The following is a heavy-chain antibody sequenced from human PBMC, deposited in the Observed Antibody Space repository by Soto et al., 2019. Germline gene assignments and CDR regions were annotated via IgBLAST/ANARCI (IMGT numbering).Heavy chain of an antibody. CDR1: GFTFRNYG. CDR3: AKVKSMKTVGDAFAI. D-gene: IGHD3-22*01. Sequence: QVQLVESGGGVVQPGKSLRLSCAASGFTFRNYGMHWVRQAPGKGLEWVAVISYEGNNKYYADSVKGRFTISRDNSEKTLYLQMDSLRVEDTAVYYCAKVKSMKTVGDAFAIWGQGTQVTVSS. CDR2: ISYEGNNK. J-gene: IGHJ3*02. V-gene: IGHV3-30*18.